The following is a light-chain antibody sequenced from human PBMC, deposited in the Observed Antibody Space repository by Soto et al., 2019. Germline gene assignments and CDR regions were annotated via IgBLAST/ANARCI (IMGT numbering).Light chain of an antibody. CDR1: QSVSSSY. CDR3: QQYGSSPLT. J-gene: IGKJ4*01. CDR2: GAS. V-gene: IGKV3-20*01. Sequence: EIVLMQSPGTLSLSPGERATLSCRARQSVSSSYLAWYQQKPGQAPRLLIFGASSRATGIPDRFSGSGSGTDFTITINRLEPEDFAVYYCQQYGSSPLTFGGGTKVEIK.